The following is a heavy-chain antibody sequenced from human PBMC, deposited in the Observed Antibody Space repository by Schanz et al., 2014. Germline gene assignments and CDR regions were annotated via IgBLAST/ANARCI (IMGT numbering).Heavy chain of an antibody. Sequence: EVQLVESGGGLVQPGGSLRLSCAASGFTFSSYAMSWVRQVPGKGLEWVSVIGVDGTTTYYADSVKGRFTISSDNSKSTLYLQMSSLRAEDTAVYYCAKSQGSSFDSWGQGTLVTVSS. J-gene: IGHJ4*02. CDR1: GFTFSSYA. CDR3: AKSQGSSFDS. CDR2: IGVDGTTT. D-gene: IGHD6-13*01. V-gene: IGHV3-23*04.